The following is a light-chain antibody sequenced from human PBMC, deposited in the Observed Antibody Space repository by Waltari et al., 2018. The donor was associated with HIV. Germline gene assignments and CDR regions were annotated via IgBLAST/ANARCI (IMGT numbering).Light chain of an antibody. J-gene: IGLJ3*02. CDR1: ASTIGAALA. V-gene: IGLV1-40*01. CDR3: QSYDISLTGLWV. CDR2: GDT. Sequence: TQPPSVPGAPGQSVSISCSGNASTIGAALALHWYRQPPRTAPKLVIYGDTVRPSGVTDRFSGSRSLNSVSLDISGLRAEDAGDYYCQSYDISLTGLWVFGGGTKLTVL.